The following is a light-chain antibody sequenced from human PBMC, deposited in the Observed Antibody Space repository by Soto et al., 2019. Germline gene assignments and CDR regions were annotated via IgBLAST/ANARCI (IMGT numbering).Light chain of an antibody. J-gene: IGKJ1*01. CDR3: QQYGGSMET. Sequence: DILLTQSPATLSLSPGERATLSCRASQSIRNNFSAWYQHNPGQAPRLLIYGASTRASGIPDRFSASGSGTDFTLTINRLEPEDFALYFCQQYGGSMETFGQGTKVDIK. CDR1: QSIRNNF. V-gene: IGKV3-20*01. CDR2: GAS.